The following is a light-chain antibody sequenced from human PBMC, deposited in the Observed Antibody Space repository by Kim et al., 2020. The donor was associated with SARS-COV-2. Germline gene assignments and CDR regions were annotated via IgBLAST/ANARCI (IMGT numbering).Light chain of an antibody. CDR3: QQYSTFPLT. CDR1: QGINNH. J-gene: IGKJ4*01. V-gene: IGKV1-16*01. CDR2: AAS. Sequence: ASVGDQVTFTCRASQGINNHLAWFQQKSGQAPKSLIYAASTLQGGVPSRFSGSGFGTDFTLTISSLQPEDFATYYCQQYSTFPLTFGGGTKVDIK.